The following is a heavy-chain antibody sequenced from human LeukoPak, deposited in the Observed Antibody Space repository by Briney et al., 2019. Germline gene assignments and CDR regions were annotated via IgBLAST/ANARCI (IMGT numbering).Heavy chain of an antibody. CDR2: IYYSGST. CDR3: ARGRYCSSTSCYCDY. D-gene: IGHD2-2*01. CDR1: GGSISSGDYY. Sequence: SETLSLTCTVSGGSISSGDYYWSWIRQPPGKGLEWIGYIYYSGSTYYNPSLKSRVTISVDTSKNQFSLKLSSVTAADTAVYYCARGRYCSSTSCYCDYWGQGTLVTVSS. J-gene: IGHJ4*02. V-gene: IGHV4-30-4*08.